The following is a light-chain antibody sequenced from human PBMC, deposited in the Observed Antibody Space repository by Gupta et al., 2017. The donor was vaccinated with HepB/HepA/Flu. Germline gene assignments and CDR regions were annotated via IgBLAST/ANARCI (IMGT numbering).Light chain of an antibody. J-gene: IGKJ5*01. Sequence: EIVFTHSPGTLSLSPGERATLSCRARQSVSTSYLAWYQQKPGQAPRLRIYGASSRATGIPDRVSGSGSGTDFTLTISRLEPEDFAVYYCQQYGSSPITFGQGTRLEIK. CDR2: GAS. CDR1: QSVSTSY. CDR3: QQYGSSPIT. V-gene: IGKV3-20*01.